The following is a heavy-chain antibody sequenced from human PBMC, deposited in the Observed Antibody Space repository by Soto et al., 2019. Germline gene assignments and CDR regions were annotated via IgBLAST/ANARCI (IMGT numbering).Heavy chain of an antibody. J-gene: IGHJ4*02. Sequence: LRLSCAASGFTFRSYGMHWVRQAPGRGLEGVAVISDDGSNKYYADSVKGRFTISRDNSKNTLYLQMNSLRAEDTAVYYCAKGINWTARGYFDYWGQGTLVTVSS. CDR3: AKGINWTARGYFDY. CDR1: GFTFRSYG. D-gene: IGHD1-1*01. V-gene: IGHV3-30*18. CDR2: ISDDGSNK.